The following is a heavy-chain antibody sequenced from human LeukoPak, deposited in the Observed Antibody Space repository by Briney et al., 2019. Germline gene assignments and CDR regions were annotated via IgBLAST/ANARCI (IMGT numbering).Heavy chain of an antibody. CDR3: ARVSVVYGMDV. J-gene: IGHJ6*02. Sequence: SETLSLTCSVSGGSISSDDWSWIRQPPGKGLGWIGYMYYTGSTNYNPSLKSRVTISLATSKTQFSLKLSSVTPADTAVYYCARVSVVYGMDVWGQGTTVTVSS. V-gene: IGHV4-59*01. CDR2: MYYTGST. CDR1: GGSISSDD.